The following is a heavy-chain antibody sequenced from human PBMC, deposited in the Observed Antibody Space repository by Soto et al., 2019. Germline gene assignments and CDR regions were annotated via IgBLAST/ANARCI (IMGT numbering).Heavy chain of an antibody. V-gene: IGHV1-69*01. CDR2: IIPIFGTA. Sequence: QVQLVQSGAEVKKPGSSVKVSCKASGGTFSSYAISWVRQAPGQGLEWMGGIIPIFGTANYAQKFQGRVTITADESTSTAYMELSSLRSEDTAVYYCSSVDGYRGGGHYYGMDVWGQGTTVTVSS. J-gene: IGHJ6*02. D-gene: IGHD2-2*03. CDR3: SSVDGYRGGGHYYGMDV. CDR1: GGTFSSYA.